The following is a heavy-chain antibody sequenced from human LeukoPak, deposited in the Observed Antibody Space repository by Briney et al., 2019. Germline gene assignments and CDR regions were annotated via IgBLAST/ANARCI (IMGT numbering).Heavy chain of an antibody. CDR3: ARGYGYNSGYGY. CDR1: GGTFSSYA. D-gene: IGHD5-24*01. Sequence: SVKVSCKASGGTFSSYAISWVRQAPGQGREWMGGIIPIFGTANYAQKFQGRVTITADESTSTAYMELSSLRSEDTAVYYCARGYGYNSGYGYWGQGTLVTVSS. J-gene: IGHJ4*02. V-gene: IGHV1-69*13. CDR2: IIPIFGTA.